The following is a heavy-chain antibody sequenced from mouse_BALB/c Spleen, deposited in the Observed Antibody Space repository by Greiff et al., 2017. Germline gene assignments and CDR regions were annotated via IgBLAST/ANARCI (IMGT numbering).Heavy chain of an antibody. CDR1: GFTFSSYT. V-gene: IGHV5-12-2*01. Sequence: EVMLVESGGGLVQPGGSLKLSCAASGFTFSSYTMSWVRQTPEKRLEWVAYISNGGGSTYYPDTVKGRFTISRDNAKNTLYLQMSSLKSEDTAMYYCASVYDGYYASSWGQGTSVTVSS. J-gene: IGHJ4*01. CDR2: ISNGGGST. CDR3: ASVYDGYYASS. D-gene: IGHD2-3*01.